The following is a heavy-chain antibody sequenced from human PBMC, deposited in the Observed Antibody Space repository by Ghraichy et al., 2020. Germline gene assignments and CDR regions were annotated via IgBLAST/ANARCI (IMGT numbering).Heavy chain of an antibody. CDR3: ARDYRIFSIVYYYYGMDV. J-gene: IGHJ6*02. D-gene: IGHD3-9*01. CDR2: ISSSSSYT. CDR1: GFTFSDYY. Sequence: GGSLRLSCAASGFTFSDYYMSWIRQAPGKGLEWVSYISSSSSYTNYADSVKGRFTISRDNAKNSLYLQMNSLRAEDTAVYYCARDYRIFSIVYYYYGMDVWGQGTTVTVSS. V-gene: IGHV3-11*06.